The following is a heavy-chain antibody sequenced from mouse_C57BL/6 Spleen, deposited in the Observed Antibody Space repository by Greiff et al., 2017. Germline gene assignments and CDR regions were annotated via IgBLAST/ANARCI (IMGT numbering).Heavy chain of an antibody. V-gene: IGHV1-15*01. CDR3: TRWTYGWFAY. CDR1: GYTFTDYE. Sequence: VKLVESGAELVRPGASVTLSCKASGYTFTDYEMHWVKQTPVHGLEWIGAIDPETGGTAYNQKFKGKAILTADKSSSTAYMELRSLTSEDSAVYYCTRWTYGWFAYWGQGTLVTVSA. CDR2: IDPETGGT. D-gene: IGHD1-1*02. J-gene: IGHJ3*01.